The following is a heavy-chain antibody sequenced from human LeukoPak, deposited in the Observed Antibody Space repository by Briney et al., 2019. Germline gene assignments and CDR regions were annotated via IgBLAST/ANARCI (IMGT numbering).Heavy chain of an antibody. CDR2: ITGSGTTI. J-gene: IGHJ4*02. V-gene: IGHV3-48*04. D-gene: IGHD6-19*01. CDR1: GFDFSSNW. CDR3: ARDRRSGPRTDY. Sequence: GGSLRLSCAASGFDFSSNWMHWVRQAPGKGLEWVSYITGSGTTIYYADSVKGRFTISRDNAKNSVYLQMNSLRAEDTAVYYCARDRRSGPRTDYWGQGTLVTVSS.